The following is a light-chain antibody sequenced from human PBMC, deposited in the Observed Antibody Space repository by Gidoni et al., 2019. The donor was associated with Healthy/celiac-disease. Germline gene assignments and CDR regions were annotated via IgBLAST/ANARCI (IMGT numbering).Light chain of an antibody. CDR2: DAS. CDR1: QRVSSSY. J-gene: IGKJ4*01. CDR3: QQFGSSPQT. V-gene: IGKV3D-20*01. Sequence: EIVLTQSPATLSLSPGERATLSCGASQRVSSSYLAWYQQKPGLAPRLLIYDASSRATGIPDRVSGSGSGTDFTLTISRLEPEDFAVYYCQQFGSSPQTFGGGTKVEIK.